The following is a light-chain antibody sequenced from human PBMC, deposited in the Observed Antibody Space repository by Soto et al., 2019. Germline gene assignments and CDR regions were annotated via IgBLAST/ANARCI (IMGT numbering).Light chain of an antibody. CDR2: VNS. Sequence: QSALTQPASVSGSPGQSITISCSGTSSDVGDYKYVSWYQQHPDKAPKLIIFVNSNRPSGISNRFSASKSGNTASLTISGLQAEDEAVYYCSSYTSSDTPYVFGTGTKLTVL. J-gene: IGLJ1*01. CDR1: SSDVGDYKY. V-gene: IGLV2-14*01. CDR3: SSYTSSDTPYV.